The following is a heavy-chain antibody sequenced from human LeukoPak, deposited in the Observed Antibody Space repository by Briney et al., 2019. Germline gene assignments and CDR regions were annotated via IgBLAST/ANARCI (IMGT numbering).Heavy chain of an antibody. CDR2: INHSGST. V-gene: IGHV4-34*01. D-gene: IGHD2-21*01. CDR1: GGSFSGYY. J-gene: IGHJ5*02. Sequence: SVTLSLTCAVYGGSFSGYYWSWIRQPPGKGLEWIGEINHSGSTNYNPSLKSRVTISVDTSKNQFSLKLSSVTAADTAVYYCASVKAYCGGDCPWGWFDPWGQGTLVTVSS. CDR3: ASVKAYCGGDCPWGWFDP.